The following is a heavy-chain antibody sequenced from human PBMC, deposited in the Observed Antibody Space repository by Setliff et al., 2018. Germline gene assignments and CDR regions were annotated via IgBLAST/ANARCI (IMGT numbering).Heavy chain of an antibody. CDR1: GFAFRSYA. J-gene: IGHJ4*02. D-gene: IGHD3-22*01. V-gene: IGHV3-23*01. Sequence: GGSLRLSCAASGFAFRSYAMSWVRQAPGKGLEWVSGVSGSGGSTYYTDSVKGRFTISRDNSKNTLYLQMNSLRAEDTAVYYCAKDSSYSMIVVVIPFDYWGQGTLVTVSS. CDR3: AKDSSYSMIVVVIPFDY. CDR2: VSGSGGST.